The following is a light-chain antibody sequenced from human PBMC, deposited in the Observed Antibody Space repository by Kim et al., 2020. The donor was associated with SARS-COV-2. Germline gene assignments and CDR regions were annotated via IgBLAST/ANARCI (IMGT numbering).Light chain of an antibody. Sequence: ASVGDRVTSTCRASQNIFNYLNWYQQQPGKAPKLLIYAATNLQSGVSSRFSGSGSETDFTLTISSLQPEDFATFYCQQSVTTPRTFGGGTKVDIK. CDR1: QNIFNY. CDR2: AAT. CDR3: QQSVTTPRT. V-gene: IGKV1-39*01. J-gene: IGKJ4*01.